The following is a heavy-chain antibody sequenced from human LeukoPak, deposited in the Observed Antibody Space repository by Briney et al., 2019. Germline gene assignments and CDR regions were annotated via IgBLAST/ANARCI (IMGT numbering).Heavy chain of an antibody. J-gene: IGHJ6*02. V-gene: IGHV1-8*01. CDR2: MNPNGGNT. Sequence: ASVKVSCKASGYTFTSYDINWVRQATGQGLEWMGWMNPNGGNTGYAQKFQGRVTMTRNTSISTAYMELSSLRSEDTAVYYCARGLSSGWLYYYYYYGMDVWGQGTTVTVSS. CDR1: GYTFTSYD. D-gene: IGHD6-19*01. CDR3: ARGLSSGWLYYYYYYGMDV.